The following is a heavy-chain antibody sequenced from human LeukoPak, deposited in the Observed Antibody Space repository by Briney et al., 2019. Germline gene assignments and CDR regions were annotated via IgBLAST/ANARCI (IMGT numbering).Heavy chain of an antibody. CDR3: GRCNGYYVPYFFDF. J-gene: IGHJ4*02. CDR2: ISAYNGDT. V-gene: IGHV1-18*01. Sequence: ASVKVSCKATGYTFTSYGFYWVRQAPGQGLQWMGWISAYNGDTKYAQGLQGRLTLTTDTSTSTAFMELRSLRSDDTAIYYCGRCNGYYVPYFFDFWGQGTLVTVSS. CDR1: GYTFTSYG. D-gene: IGHD3-10*02.